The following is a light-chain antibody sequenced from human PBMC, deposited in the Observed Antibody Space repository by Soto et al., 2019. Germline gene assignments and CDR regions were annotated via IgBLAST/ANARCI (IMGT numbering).Light chain of an antibody. CDR1: CSDVGSYNY. CDR2: EVS. Sequence: QSVLTQPPSASGSPGQSVTISCTGTCSDVGSYNYVSWYQQHPGKVPKLMIYEVSKRPSGVPDRFSGSKSGNTASLTVSGLQAEDEADYYCSSYAGTNTDYVFGTGTKVTVL. V-gene: IGLV2-8*01. J-gene: IGLJ1*01. CDR3: SSYAGTNTDYV.